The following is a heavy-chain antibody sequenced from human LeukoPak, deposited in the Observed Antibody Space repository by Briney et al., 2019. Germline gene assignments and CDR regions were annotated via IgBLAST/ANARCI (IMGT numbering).Heavy chain of an antibody. V-gene: IGHV3-30*04. J-gene: IGHJ1*01. Sequence: GRSLRLSCAASGFTFSSYAMHWVRQAPGKGLEWVAVISYDGSNKYYADSVKGRFTISRDNSKNTLYLQMNSLRAEDTAVYYCARDEFSGDYGLGYSQHWGQGTLVTVSS. CDR3: ARDEFSGDYGLGYSQH. D-gene: IGHD4-17*01. CDR1: GFTFSSYA. CDR2: ISYDGSNK.